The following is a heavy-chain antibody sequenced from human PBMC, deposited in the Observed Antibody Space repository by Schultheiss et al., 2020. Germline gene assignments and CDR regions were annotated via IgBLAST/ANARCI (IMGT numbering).Heavy chain of an antibody. D-gene: IGHD3-9*01. V-gene: IGHV4-30-2*01. CDR2: VYHTGRN. Sequence: LSLTCAVSGGSITSDGFSWSWIRQPPGKGLEWIGSVYHTGRNDYNPSLKSRVTMSVDRSKNHFSLKLSSVTAADMAVYYCARQYSEILTGYTPGWFDPWGQGTLVTVSS. J-gene: IGHJ5*02. CDR1: GGSITSDGFS. CDR3: ARQYSEILTGYTPGWFDP.